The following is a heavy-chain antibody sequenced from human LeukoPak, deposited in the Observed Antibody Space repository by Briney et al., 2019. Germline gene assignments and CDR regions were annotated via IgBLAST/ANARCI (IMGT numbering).Heavy chain of an antibody. CDR2: IYHSGST. V-gene: IGHV4-38-2*01. CDR1: GYSISGGYY. CDR3: ARFSSGWYNYWFDP. J-gene: IGHJ5*02. Sequence: PSETLSLTCAVSGYSISGGYYWGWIRQPPGKGLEWIGSIYHSGSTYYNPSLKSRVTISVDTSKNQFSLKLSSVTAADTAVYYCARFSSGWYNYWFDPWGQGTLVTVSS. D-gene: IGHD6-19*01.